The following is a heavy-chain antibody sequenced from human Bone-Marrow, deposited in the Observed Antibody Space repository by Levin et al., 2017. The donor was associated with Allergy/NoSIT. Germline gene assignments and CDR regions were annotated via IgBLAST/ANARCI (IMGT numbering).Heavy chain of an antibody. CDR3: AIDRTCSGGTCYGS. V-gene: IGHV3-66*01. J-gene: IGHJ5*02. Sequence: GGSLRLSCAASGFTVGNNYMKWVRQAPGKGLEWVSLIYSGGSTYYADSVKGRFTISRDNSKNTLHLQMNSLRTEDTAVYYCAIDRTCSGGTCYGSWGQGTLVTVSS. CDR2: IYSGGST. CDR1: GFTVGNNY. D-gene: IGHD2-15*01.